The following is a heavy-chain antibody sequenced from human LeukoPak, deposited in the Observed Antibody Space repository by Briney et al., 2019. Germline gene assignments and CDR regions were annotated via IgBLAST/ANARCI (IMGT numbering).Heavy chain of an antibody. Sequence: KPSETLSLTCAVYGGSFSGYYWSWIRQPPGKGLERIGEINHSGSTNYNPSLKSRVTISVDTSKNQFSLKLSSVTAADTAVYYCASLPRGSSSWYSRYFDYWGQGTLVTVSS. D-gene: IGHD6-13*01. CDR2: INHSGST. CDR1: GGSFSGYY. V-gene: IGHV4-34*01. J-gene: IGHJ4*02. CDR3: ASLPRGSSSWYSRYFDY.